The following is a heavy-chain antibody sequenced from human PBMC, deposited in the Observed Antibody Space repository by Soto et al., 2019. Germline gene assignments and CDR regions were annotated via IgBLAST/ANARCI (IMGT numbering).Heavy chain of an antibody. CDR1: GFTFSNAW. D-gene: IGHD1-1*01. J-gene: IGHJ3*02. V-gene: IGHV3-7*01. Sequence: GGSLRLSCAASGFTFSNAWMSWVRQAPGKGLEWVANIKQDGREKNYVESVKGRFTISRDNSKNTLYLQMNSLRAEDAAVYYCASNWKDAFDIWGQGTMVTVSS. CDR2: IKQDGREK. CDR3: ASNWKDAFDI.